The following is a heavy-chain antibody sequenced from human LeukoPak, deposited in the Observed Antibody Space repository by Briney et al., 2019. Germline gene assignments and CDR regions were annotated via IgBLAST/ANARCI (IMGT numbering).Heavy chain of an antibody. CDR3: ARDGYTIASYFDY. V-gene: IGHV4-59*11. Sequence: SETLSLTCTVSGGSISSHYWSWIRQPPGKGLERIGYLHYSGITSYNPSLKSRVTISVDTSKSQFSLKLTSVTAADTAVYYCARDGYTIASYFDYWGQGALVTVSS. J-gene: IGHJ4*02. CDR1: GGSISSHY. D-gene: IGHD5-24*01. CDR2: LHYSGIT.